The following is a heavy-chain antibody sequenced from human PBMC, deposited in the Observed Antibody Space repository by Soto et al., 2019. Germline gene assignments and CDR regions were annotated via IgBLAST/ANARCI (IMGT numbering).Heavy chain of an antibody. V-gene: IGHV4-34*01. CDR1: GGSFSGYY. CDR2: INHSGST. Sequence: SETLSLTCAVYGGSFSGYYWSWIRQPPGKGLEWIGEINHSGSTNYNPTLKSRVTIPVDTSKNQFSLKLSSVTAADTAVYYCARGQGVADYWGQGTLVTVSS. CDR3: ARGQGVADY. D-gene: IGHD3-16*01. J-gene: IGHJ4*02.